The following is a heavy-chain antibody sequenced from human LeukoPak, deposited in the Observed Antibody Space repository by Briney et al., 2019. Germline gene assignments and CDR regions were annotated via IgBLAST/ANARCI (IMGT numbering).Heavy chain of an antibody. CDR3: ARGGNYYDSSGYQGDDALDI. Sequence: GRSLRLSCAASGFTVSSNYMSWVRQAPGKGLEWVSVIYSGGSTYYADSVKGRFTISRDNSKNTLYPEINGLRAEDTAVYYCARGGNYYDSSGYQGDDALDIWGQGTMVTVST. V-gene: IGHV3-53*01. D-gene: IGHD3-22*01. J-gene: IGHJ3*02. CDR2: IYSGGST. CDR1: GFTVSSNY.